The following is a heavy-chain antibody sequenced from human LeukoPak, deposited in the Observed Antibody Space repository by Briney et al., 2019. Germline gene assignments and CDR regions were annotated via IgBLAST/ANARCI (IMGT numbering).Heavy chain of an antibody. CDR1: GFTFSKAW. J-gene: IGHJ4*02. Sequence: GGSLRLSCAASGFTFSKAWMTWVRQAPGKGPEWVGRIKSKADGGTTDYPAPAKDRFTISRDDSKNTLFLQMNSLIMEDTAVYYCTTVGSSWGFDYWGQGTLVTVSS. CDR2: IKSKADGGTT. V-gene: IGHV3-15*01. D-gene: IGHD6-13*01. CDR3: TTVGSSWGFDY.